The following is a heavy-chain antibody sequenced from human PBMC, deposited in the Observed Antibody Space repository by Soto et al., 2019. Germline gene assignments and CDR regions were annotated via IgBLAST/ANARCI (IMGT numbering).Heavy chain of an antibody. D-gene: IGHD6-19*01. J-gene: IGHJ5*02. CDR3: AKDGGWCSDS. CDR1: GFTFSEHH. V-gene: IGHV3-72*01. Sequence: EGHLEESGGGLVQPGGSLRLSCAASGFTFSEHHMDWVRQAPGKGLEWVGRIRTRARGYSTDYAASVRGRFTISRDDSDNSLYLQMNSLLVEDTAVYFCAKDGGWCSDSWGQGTRVTVSS. CDR2: IRTRARGYST.